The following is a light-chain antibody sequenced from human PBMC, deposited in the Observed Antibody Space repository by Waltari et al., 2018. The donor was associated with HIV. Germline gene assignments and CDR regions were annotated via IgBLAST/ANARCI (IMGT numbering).Light chain of an antibody. CDR3: YSTYSSGVSWV. Sequence: SYELTQPPSVSVSPGQTARITCSGDALPQKYVYWYQPKSGQAPVLVIYEDTKRPSGISETFSGSSSGTVATWTITGAQVEHEADYYCYSTYSSGVSWVFGGGTKLTVL. CDR2: EDT. J-gene: IGLJ3*02. CDR1: ALPQKY. V-gene: IGLV3-10*01.